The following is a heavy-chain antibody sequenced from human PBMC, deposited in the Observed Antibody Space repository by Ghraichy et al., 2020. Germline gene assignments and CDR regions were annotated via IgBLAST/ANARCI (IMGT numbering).Heavy chain of an antibody. J-gene: IGHJ6*02. V-gene: IGHV3-21*01. CDR3: ARDSVPDSIPDGVDV. D-gene: IGHD2-2*02. CDR2: ISAGSGAI. Sequence: GGSLRLSCVASGFMFDDSTMNWFRQAPGKGLEWVASISAGSGAIYYAHSVRGRFTPSRDNAKNSLYLQMNALRVEDTAVYDSARDSVPDSIPDGVDVWGQGTMVIVSS. CDR1: GFMFDDST.